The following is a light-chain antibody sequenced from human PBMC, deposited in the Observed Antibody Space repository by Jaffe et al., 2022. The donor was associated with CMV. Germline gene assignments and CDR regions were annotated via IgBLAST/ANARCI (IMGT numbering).Light chain of an antibody. CDR2: KAS. CDR1: QSINNW. Sequence: DIQMTQSPSTLSASVGDRITITCRASQSINNWLAWYQQKPGKAPKLLIYKASNLESGVPSRFSGSGSGTEFTLTISSLQSDDFATYYCQQYNYNSWTFGQGTKVEIK. V-gene: IGKV1-5*03. J-gene: IGKJ1*01. CDR3: QQYNYNSWT.